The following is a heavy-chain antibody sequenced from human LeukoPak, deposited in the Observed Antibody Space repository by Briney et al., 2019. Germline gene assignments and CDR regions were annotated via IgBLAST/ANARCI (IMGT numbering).Heavy chain of an antibody. D-gene: IGHD6-13*01. CDR3: AGRAAVTADAFDI. V-gene: IGHV3-30*03. Sequence: LTGRSLRLSCAASGFTFSSYGMHWVRQAPGKGLEWVAVISYDGSNKYYADSVKGRFTISRDNSKNTLYLQMNSLRAEDTAVYYCAGRAAVTADAFDIWGQGTMVTVSS. CDR1: GFTFSSYG. J-gene: IGHJ3*02. CDR2: ISYDGSNK.